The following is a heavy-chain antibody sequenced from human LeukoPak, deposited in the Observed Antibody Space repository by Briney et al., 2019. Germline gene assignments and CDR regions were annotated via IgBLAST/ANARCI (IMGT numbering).Heavy chain of an antibody. CDR3: ARAFGDYVWGSFDY. CDR1: GYTFTSYG. D-gene: IGHD3-16*01. Sequence: GASVKVSCKASGYTFTSYGISWVRQAPGQGLEWMGWISAYNGNTNYAQKLQGRVTMTTDTSTSTAYMELRSLRSDDTAVYYCARAFGDYVWGSFDYWGQGTLATVSS. V-gene: IGHV1-18*01. J-gene: IGHJ4*02. CDR2: ISAYNGNT.